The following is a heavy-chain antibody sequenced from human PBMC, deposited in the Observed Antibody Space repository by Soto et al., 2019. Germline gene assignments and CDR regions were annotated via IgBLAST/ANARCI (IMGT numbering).Heavy chain of an antibody. CDR2: IRFDGSNE. D-gene: IGHD6-13*01. CDR1: GLTFSNYG. J-gene: IGHJ4*02. V-gene: IGHV3-33*01. CDR3: AREGSSSLRKTGLFDY. Sequence: QVQLVESGGGVVQPGRSLRLSCAASGLTFSNYGIHWVRQAPGRGLEWVAGIRFDGSNEYYVDSVKGRFTTSRDNSNNMVYLQMHSLRAEDTAVYYCAREGSSSLRKTGLFDYWGQGTLVTVPS.